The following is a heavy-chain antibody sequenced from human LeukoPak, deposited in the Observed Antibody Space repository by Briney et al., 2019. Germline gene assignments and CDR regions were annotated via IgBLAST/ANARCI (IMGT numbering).Heavy chain of an antibody. CDR2: IGGSGAST. J-gene: IGHJ4*02. V-gene: IGHV3-23*01. CDR3: AQGIWFGDIGGEYYFDY. D-gene: IGHD3-10*01. Sequence: AMSWVRQAPGKGLEWVSAIGGSGASTYYADSVKGRFTISRDNSKNTVYLQMNSLRAEDTAVYYCAQGIWFGDIGGEYYFDYWGQGTLVTVSS. CDR1: A.